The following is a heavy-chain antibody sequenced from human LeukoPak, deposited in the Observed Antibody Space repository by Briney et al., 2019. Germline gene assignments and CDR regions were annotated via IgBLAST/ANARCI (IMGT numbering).Heavy chain of an antibody. CDR1: GASITSYY. CDR3: ARGLMMAIAGRGEFHY. Sequence: PSETLSLTCTVSGASITSYYWSWIRQPPGKGLEWIGYIYYSGSTNYNPSLKSRVTISVDTSKNQFSLKLSSVTAADTAVYYCARGLMMAIAGRGEFHYWGQGTLVTVSS. V-gene: IGHV4-59*01. D-gene: IGHD6-13*01. CDR2: IYYSGST. J-gene: IGHJ4*02.